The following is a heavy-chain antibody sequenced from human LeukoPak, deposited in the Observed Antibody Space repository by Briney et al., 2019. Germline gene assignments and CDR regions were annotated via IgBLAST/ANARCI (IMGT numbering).Heavy chain of an antibody. CDR1: GFPFSDFS. J-gene: IGHJ4*02. D-gene: IGHD2-8*01. CDR3: AKQSYARSLGE. Sequence: PGGSLRLSCATSGFPFSDFSMSWVRQAPGEGLEWISTTNSGGTRTYYAESVKGRFTISRDNSKNTLYLQMSSLRVEDTAVYYCAKQSYARSLGEGGPGTLVSVSS. CDR2: TNSGGTRT. V-gene: IGHV3-23*01.